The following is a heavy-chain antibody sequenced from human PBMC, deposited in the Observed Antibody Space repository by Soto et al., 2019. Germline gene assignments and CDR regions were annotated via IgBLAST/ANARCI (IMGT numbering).Heavy chain of an antibody. CDR3: ARSLGWRDTFDI. CDR1: GFTFSSYW. Sequence: PGGSLRLSCAASGFTFSSYWMYWVRQAPGKGLVWVSRINSGGSSTSYAGSVKGRFTISRDNAKNTLYLQMNSLRAEDTAVYYCARSLGWRDTFDIWGQGTMVTVS. J-gene: IGHJ3*02. V-gene: IGHV3-74*01. D-gene: IGHD6-19*01. CDR2: INSGGSST.